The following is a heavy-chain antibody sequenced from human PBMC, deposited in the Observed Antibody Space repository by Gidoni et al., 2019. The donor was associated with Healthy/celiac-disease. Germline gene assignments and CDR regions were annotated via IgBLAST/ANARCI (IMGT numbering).Heavy chain of an antibody. Sequence: HLVQSQAEAQNPGPSVKRSCKAAAGPFSSYALSCVRQAPGQGLEWMGSIIPLLGIANYDQKFQGRVTITADKSTGTAYMELSSLRSEDTAVYYCARVGGGIVVVTAIYYCDYWGQGALVTVSS. CDR3: ARVGGGIVVVTAIYYCDY. V-gene: IGHV1-69*04. D-gene: IGHD2-21*02. CDR2: IIPLLGIA. CDR1: AGPFSSYA. J-gene: IGHJ4*02.